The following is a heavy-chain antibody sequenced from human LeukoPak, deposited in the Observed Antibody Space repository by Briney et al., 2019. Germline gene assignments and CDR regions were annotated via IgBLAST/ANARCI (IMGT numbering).Heavy chain of an antibody. CDR2: IYYSGST. CDR1: GGSISSYY. Sequence: SETLSLTCTDPGGSISSYYWSWIRQPPGKGLEWIGYIYYSGSTNYNPSLKSRVTISVDTSKNQFSLKLSSVTAADTAVYYCARSRKTSVDYWGQGTLVTVSS. V-gene: IGHV4-59*01. J-gene: IGHJ4*02. D-gene: IGHD1-1*01. CDR3: ARSRKTSVDY.